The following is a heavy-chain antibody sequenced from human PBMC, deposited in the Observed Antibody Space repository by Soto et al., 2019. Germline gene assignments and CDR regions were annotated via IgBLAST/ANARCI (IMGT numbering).Heavy chain of an antibody. V-gene: IGHV4-39*01. Sequence: SETLSLTCTVSGGSISSSSYYWGWIRQPPGKGLEWIGSIYYSGSTYYNPSLKSRVTISVDTSKNQFSLKLSSVTAADTAVYYCARGSYGSYYYYGMDVWGQGTTVTVSS. CDR1: GGSISSSSYY. D-gene: IGHD5-18*01. J-gene: IGHJ6*02. CDR3: ARGSYGSYYYYGMDV. CDR2: IYYSGST.